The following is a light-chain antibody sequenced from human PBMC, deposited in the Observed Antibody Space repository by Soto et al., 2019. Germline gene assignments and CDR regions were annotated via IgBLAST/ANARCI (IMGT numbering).Light chain of an antibody. J-gene: IGKJ1*01. CDR3: QQYGTSLWT. CDR1: QSFSGTY. Sequence: EIVLTQSPGNLSLSPGERATLSCRASQSFSGTYLAWYQQKPGQAPRLLLYGASSRATGIPDRFSGSGSGTDFTLTISRLEPEDFAVYYCQQYGTSLWTFGQGTKVDIK. CDR2: GAS. V-gene: IGKV3-20*01.